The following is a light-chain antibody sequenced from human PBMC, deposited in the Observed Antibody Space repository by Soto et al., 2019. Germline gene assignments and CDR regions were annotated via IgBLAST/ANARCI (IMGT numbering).Light chain of an antibody. V-gene: IGLV1-40*01. CDR3: QSYDDSLSVV. J-gene: IGLJ2*01. CDR1: SSNVGAGYD. Sequence: QAVVTQPPSVSGAPGQTITISCTGSSSNVGAGYDVHWYQQVPGTAPKLLIFDNTYRPSGVPGRFSGSRSGTSASLTIAGLQAEDEADYFCQSYDDSLSVVFGGGTKLTVL. CDR2: DNT.